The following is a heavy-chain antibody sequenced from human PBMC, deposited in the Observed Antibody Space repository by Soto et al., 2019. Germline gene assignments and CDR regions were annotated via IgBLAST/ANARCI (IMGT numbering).Heavy chain of an antibody. D-gene: IGHD2-2*01. J-gene: IGHJ6*02. CDR2: ISVDSTYT. V-gene: IGHV3-11*05. CDR3: ARDWGRIVVPTVYGMDV. CDR1: GFSFSDYY. Sequence: QVRLVESGGGLVKPGGSLRLSCAASGFSFSDYYMSWIRQAPGKGLEWISYISVDSTYTNYADSVKGRFTISRDNAKKSLYLHLHSLRDDDTAVYYCARDWGRIVVPTVYGMDVWGQGTPVTVS.